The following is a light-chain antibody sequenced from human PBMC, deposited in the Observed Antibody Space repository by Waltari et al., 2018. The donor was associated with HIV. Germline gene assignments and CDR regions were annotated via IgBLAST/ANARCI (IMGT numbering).Light chain of an antibody. V-gene: IGLV2-23*02. Sequence: QSALTQPASVSGSPGQSLTISCTGTSSDVGGYNLVSRYQPPPGKAPNLMIYEVSKRPSGVSNRFSGSKSGNTASLTISGLQAEDEADYYCCAYAGSTTYVIFGGGTKLTVL. CDR1: SSDVGGYNL. J-gene: IGLJ2*01. CDR2: EVS. CDR3: CAYAGSTTYVI.